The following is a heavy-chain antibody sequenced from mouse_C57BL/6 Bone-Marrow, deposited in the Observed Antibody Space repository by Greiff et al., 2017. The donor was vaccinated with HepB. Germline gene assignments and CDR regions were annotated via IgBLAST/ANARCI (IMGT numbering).Heavy chain of an antibody. J-gene: IGHJ2*01. V-gene: IGHV5-16*01. CDR1: GFTFSDYY. Sequence: EVQLVESEGGLVQPGSSMKLSCTASGFTFSDYYMAWVRQVPEKGLEWVANINYDGSSTYYLDSLKSRFIISRDNAKNILYLQMSSLKSEDTATYYCARERGVYDYDWYFDYWGQGTTLTVSS. D-gene: IGHD2-4*01. CDR2: INYDGSST. CDR3: ARERGVYDYDWYFDY.